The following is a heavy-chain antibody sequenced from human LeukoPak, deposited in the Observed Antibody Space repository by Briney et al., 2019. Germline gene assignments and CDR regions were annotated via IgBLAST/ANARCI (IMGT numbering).Heavy chain of an antibody. CDR1: GYRFPSYW. CDR3: ARRMLTTTGFDY. D-gene: IGHD3-16*01. CDR2: IYPGDSET. V-gene: IGHV5-51*01. Sequence: GESLKISCKGAGYRFPSYWIAWVRQMPGKGLEWMGIIYPGDSETRNSPSIQGQVTISADKSTSAAYLQWSSLKASDTAMYYCARRMLTTTGFDYWGQGTLVTVPS. J-gene: IGHJ4*02.